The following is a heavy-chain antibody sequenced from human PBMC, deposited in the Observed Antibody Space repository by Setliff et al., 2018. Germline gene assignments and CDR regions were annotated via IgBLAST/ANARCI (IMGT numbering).Heavy chain of an antibody. Sequence: GGSLRLSCAASGFTFSNYYMTWIRQAPGKGLEWISYIHDSGNPTNYADSVKGRFTVSRDNAKNSRYLQMTSLRAEDTAIYYCARTTGYRLEGDFDYWGQGTLVTVSS. V-gene: IGHV3-11*01. J-gene: IGHJ4*02. D-gene: IGHD3-16*01. CDR2: IHDSGNPT. CDR1: GFTFSNYY. CDR3: ARTTGYRLEGDFDY.